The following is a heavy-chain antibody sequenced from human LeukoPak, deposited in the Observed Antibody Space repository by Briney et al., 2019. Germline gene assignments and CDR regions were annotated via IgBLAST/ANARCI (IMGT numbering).Heavy chain of an antibody. Sequence: GGSLRLSCAASGFTFSSYWMSWVRQAPGKGLEWAANIKQDGSEKYYVDSVKGRFTISRDNAKNSLYLQMNSLRAEDTAVYYCARDQAPTYYYDFWSGYIDYWGQGTLVTVSS. CDR2: IKQDGSEK. J-gene: IGHJ4*02. V-gene: IGHV3-7*01. CDR3: ARDQAPTYYYDFWSGYIDY. D-gene: IGHD3-3*01. CDR1: GFTFSSYW.